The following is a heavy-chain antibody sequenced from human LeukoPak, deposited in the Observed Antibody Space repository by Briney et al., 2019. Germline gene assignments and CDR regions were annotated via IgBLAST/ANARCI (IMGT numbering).Heavy chain of an antibody. CDR2: IRYDGVND. J-gene: IGHJ4*02. D-gene: IGHD3-3*01. CDR1: GFTFSSYG. CDR3: AKDRGVFGVAYSLDY. V-gene: IGHV3-30*02. Sequence: GGSLRLSCAASGFTFSSYGMHWVRQAPGKGLEWVAYIRYDGVNDYYADSVKGRFTVSRDLSKHTLYLQMNSLRAEDTAVYYCAKDRGVFGVAYSLDYWGQGTLVTVSS.